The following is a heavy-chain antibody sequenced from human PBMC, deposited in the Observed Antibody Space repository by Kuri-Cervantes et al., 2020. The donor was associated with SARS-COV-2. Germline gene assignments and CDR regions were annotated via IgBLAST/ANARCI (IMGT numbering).Heavy chain of an antibody. D-gene: IGHD2-15*01. Sequence: QTLSLTCAVYGGSFSGYYWSWIRQPPGKGLEWIGEINHSGSTNYNPSLKSRVTISVDTSKNQFSLKLSSVTAADTAVYYCARDRGTTRYYGMDVWGQGTTVTVSS. CDR3: ARDRGTTRYYGMDV. CDR2: INHSGST. CDR1: GGSFSGYY. J-gene: IGHJ6*02. V-gene: IGHV4-34*01.